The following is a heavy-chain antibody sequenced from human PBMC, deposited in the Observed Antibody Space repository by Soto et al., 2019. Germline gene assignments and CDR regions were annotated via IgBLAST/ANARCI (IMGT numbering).Heavy chain of an antibody. J-gene: IGHJ4*02. Sequence: QLQLQESGPGLVKPSETLSLTCTVSGGSISSSSYYWGWIRQPPGKGLEWIGSIYYSGSTYYNPSLKSRVTISVHSSKNQFSLKLSSVTAADTAVYYCASLETTRAGYYFDYWGQGTLVTVSS. CDR1: GGSISSSSYY. CDR3: ASLETTRAGYYFDY. CDR2: IYYSGST. D-gene: IGHD2-15*01. V-gene: IGHV4-39*01.